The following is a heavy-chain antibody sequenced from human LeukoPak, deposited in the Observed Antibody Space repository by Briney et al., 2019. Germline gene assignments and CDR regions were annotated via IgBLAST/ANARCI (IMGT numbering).Heavy chain of an antibody. D-gene: IGHD2-15*01. CDR2: IRSKANSYAT. J-gene: IGHJ4*02. CDR1: GFTFSGSA. CDR3: TAQLGYCSGGSCYG. Sequence: TGGSLRLSCAASGFTFSGSAMHWVRQASGKGLEWDGRIRSKANSYATAYAASVKGRFTISRDDSKNTAYLQMNSLKTEDTAVYYCTAQLGYCSGGSCYGWGQGTLVTVSS. V-gene: IGHV3-73*01.